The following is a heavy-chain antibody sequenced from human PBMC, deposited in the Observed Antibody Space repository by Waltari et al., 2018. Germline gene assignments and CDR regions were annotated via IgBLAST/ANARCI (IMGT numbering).Heavy chain of an antibody. Sequence: QVQLQESGPGLVKPSETLSLTCAVSGYSISSGYYCGWVRQPPGKGLEWIGSIYHSGSTYYNPSLKSRVTISVDTSKNQFSLKLSSVTAADTAVYYCARRGIAARRAVTIIDYWGQGTLVTVSS. J-gene: IGHJ4*02. CDR2: IYHSGST. V-gene: IGHV4-38-2*01. CDR3: ARRGIAARRAVTIIDY. D-gene: IGHD6-6*01. CDR1: GYSISSGYY.